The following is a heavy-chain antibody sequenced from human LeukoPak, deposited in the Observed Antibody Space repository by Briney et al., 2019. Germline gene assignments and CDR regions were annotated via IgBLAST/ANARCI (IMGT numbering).Heavy chain of an antibody. CDR1: GFTFRSYA. D-gene: IGHD3-10*01. CDR3: AKDIGAGGSGSYPYYYYGMDV. CDR2: INTDGSST. Sequence: GGSLRLSCAASGFTFRSYAMTWVRQAPGKGLEWVSRINTDGSSTTYAASVKGRFTISRDNAKNSLYLQMNSLRAEDTALYYCAKDIGAGGSGSYPYYYYGMDVWGQGTTVTVSS. V-gene: IGHV3-74*01. J-gene: IGHJ6*02.